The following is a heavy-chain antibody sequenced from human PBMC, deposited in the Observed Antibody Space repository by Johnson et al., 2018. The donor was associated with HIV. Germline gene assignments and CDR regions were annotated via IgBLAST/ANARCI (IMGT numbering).Heavy chain of an antibody. CDR1: GFTFDDYD. V-gene: IGHV3-20*04. CDR3: AQMGGYYDSSGYYPAGAFDI. D-gene: IGHD3-22*01. J-gene: IGHJ3*02. Sequence: VQLVESGGGVVRPGGSLRLSCEASGFTFDDYDMSWVRQAPGKGLEWVSGINWNGGSTYYADSVKGRFTISRDNSKNTLYLQMNSLRAEDTAVYYCAQMGGYYDSSGYYPAGAFDIWGQGTMVTVSS. CDR2: INWNGGST.